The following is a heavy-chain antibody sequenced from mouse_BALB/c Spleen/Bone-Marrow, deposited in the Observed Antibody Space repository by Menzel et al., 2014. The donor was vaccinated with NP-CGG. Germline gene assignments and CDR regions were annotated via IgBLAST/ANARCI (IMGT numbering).Heavy chain of an antibody. CDR3: ARTYRPFALDY. D-gene: IGHD2-14*01. J-gene: IGHJ4*01. Sequence: EVHLVESGGGLVKPGGSLKLSCAASGFTFSDYYMYWVRPTPEKRLEWVATISDGGSYTDYPGSVKGRFTVSRDNAKNNLYLQMSSLKSEDTAMYFCARTYRPFALDYWGQGASVTVSS. CDR1: GFTFSDYY. CDR2: ISDGGSYT. V-gene: IGHV5-4*02.